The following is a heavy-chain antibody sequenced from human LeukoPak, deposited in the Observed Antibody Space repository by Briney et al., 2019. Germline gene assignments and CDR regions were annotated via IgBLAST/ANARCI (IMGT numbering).Heavy chain of an antibody. V-gene: IGHV5-51*01. CDR3: SKHPPGPWLYSRGWEYKYSQH. CDR1: GYSFTSYW. J-gene: IGHJ1*01. Sequence: GESLQISCTGSGYSFTSYWIGWVRQVRGKGLGWMGIIYSGDSVTTHIPSFQGQAPTSADKSSSTAYLQGSSLKASDIGNYYCSKHPPGPWLYSRGWEYKYSQHWGQGTLVTVSS. CDR2: IYSGDSVT. D-gene: IGHD6-19*01.